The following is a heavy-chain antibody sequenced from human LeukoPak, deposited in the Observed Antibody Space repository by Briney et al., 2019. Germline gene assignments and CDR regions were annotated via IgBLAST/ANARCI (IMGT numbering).Heavy chain of an antibody. Sequence: PGGSLRLSCAASGFTFSSYAMSWVRQAPGKGLEWVSAISGSGGSTYYADSVKGRFTISRDNSKNTLYLQMNSLRAEDTAVYYCAKDPIAVASYYYYYGMDVWGQGTTVTVSS. CDR1: GFTFSSYA. CDR2: ISGSGGST. V-gene: IGHV3-23*01. D-gene: IGHD6-19*01. J-gene: IGHJ6*02. CDR3: AKDPIAVASYYYYYGMDV.